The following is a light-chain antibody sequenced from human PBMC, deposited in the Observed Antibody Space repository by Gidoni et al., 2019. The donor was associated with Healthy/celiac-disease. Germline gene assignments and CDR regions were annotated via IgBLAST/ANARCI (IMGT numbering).Light chain of an antibody. CDR1: SSDFGGYNY. CDR2: DVS. J-gene: IGLJ2*01. V-gene: IGLV2-14*01. CDR3: SSYTSSSTLV. Sequence: QSALTQPASVSGSPGQSITISCTGTSSDFGGYNYVSWYQQHPGKAPKLMIYDVSNRPPGVSNRFSGSKSGNTASLTISGLQAEDEADYYCSSYTSSSTLVFGGGTKLTVL.